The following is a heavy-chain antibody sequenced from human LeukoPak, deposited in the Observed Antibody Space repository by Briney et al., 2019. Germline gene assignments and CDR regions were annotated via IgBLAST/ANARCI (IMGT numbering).Heavy chain of an antibody. CDR2: ISGNSGAT. CDR3: SKAGDTNYYRHGDY. CDR1: GFTFSSYP. D-gene: IGHD4-11*01. J-gene: IGHJ4*02. Sequence: GGTLRLSCAASGFTFSSYPMSWVRQAPGRGLEWVSVISGNSGATYYADSVKGRFTISRDNAKNTVYLQMNHLRGEDTALYYCSKAGDTNYYRHGDYWGQGTLVTVSS. V-gene: IGHV3-23*01.